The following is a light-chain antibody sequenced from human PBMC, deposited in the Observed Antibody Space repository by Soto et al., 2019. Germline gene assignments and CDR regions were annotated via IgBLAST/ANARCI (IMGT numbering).Light chain of an antibody. CDR1: SSDVGGYNF. CDR3: CSYTSSSTHV. Sequence: QSALTQPASVSGSPGQSITISCTGTSSDVGGYNFVSWYQLHPGKVPKLMIFDVNRRPSGVSDRFSGSKSGNTASLTISGLQAEDEGDYYCCSYTSSSTHVFGSGTKLTVL. CDR2: DVN. J-gene: IGLJ1*01. V-gene: IGLV2-14*03.